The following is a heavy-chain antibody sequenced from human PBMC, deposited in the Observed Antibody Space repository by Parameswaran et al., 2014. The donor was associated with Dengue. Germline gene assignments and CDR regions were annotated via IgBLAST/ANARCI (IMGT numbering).Heavy chain of an antibody. CDR2: VDPEDGET. J-gene: IGHJ3*02. Sequence: WVRQAPGQGLEWMGLVDPEDGETIYAEKFQGRVTITADTSTDTAYMELSSLRSEDTAVYYCATFEKSGGRGVNAFDIWAKDNGHRLL. CDR3: ATFEKSGGRGVNAFDI. V-gene: IGHV1-69-2*01. D-gene: IGHD3-10*01.